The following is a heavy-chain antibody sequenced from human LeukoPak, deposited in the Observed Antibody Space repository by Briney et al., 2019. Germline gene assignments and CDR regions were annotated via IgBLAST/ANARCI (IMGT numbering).Heavy chain of an antibody. J-gene: IGHJ4*02. D-gene: IGHD3-22*01. CDR2: ISGSGGST. CDR1: GFTVSSNY. V-gene: IGHV3-23*01. CDR3: AKFKGHYYYDSSGYCDN. Sequence: GGSLRLSCAASGFTVSSNYMSWVRQAPGKGLEWVSAISGSGGSTYYADSVKGRFTISRDNSENTLHLQMSSLRAEDTAVYYCAKFKGHYYYDSSGYCDNWGQGTLVTVSS.